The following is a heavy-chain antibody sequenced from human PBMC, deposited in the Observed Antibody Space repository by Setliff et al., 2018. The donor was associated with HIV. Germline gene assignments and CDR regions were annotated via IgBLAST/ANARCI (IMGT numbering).Heavy chain of an antibody. D-gene: IGHD2-15*01. CDR3: ALTGHRLLRGYMDV. V-gene: IGHV4-38-2*02. CDR1: GYSIGSGRY. Sequence: PSETLSLTCSVSGYSIGSGRYWGWIRQPPGKGLEWIGSIYHLGSTYYNPSLKSRVTISIDTSKNQFSLKKTSVTAADTAVYYCALTGHRLLRGYMDVWGKGTTVTVSS. CDR2: IYHLGST. J-gene: IGHJ6*03.